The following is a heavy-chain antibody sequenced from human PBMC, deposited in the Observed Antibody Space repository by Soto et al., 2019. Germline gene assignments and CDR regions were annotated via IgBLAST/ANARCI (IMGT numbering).Heavy chain of an antibody. CDR1: GFTFSNYA. Sequence: EVQMLESGGGSVQPGGSLRLSCAVSGFTFSNYAITWVRQAPGKGLEWVSHISGIGVGLDYADYVKGRFTISRDNSKNTLYLQMNNLRAEDTALYYCAKTGGSSWHLPYSGQGTLVSVSS. D-gene: IGHD6-13*01. CDR2: ISGIGVGL. CDR3: AKTGGSSWHLPY. J-gene: IGHJ4*02. V-gene: IGHV3-23*01.